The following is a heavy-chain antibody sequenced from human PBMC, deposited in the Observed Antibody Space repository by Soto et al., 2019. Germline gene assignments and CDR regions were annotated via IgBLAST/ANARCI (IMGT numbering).Heavy chain of an antibody. Sequence: EVQLVESGGGLVQPGGSLRLSCAASGFTFRSDSMNWVRQAPGQGLEWVSYISSSSSTIYYADSVKGRFTISRDNAKNSLYLQMNSLRDEDTAVYYCASDQSIAAACDYYYGMDVWGLGTTVTGSS. CDR1: GFTFRSDS. V-gene: IGHV3-48*02. D-gene: IGHD6-13*01. CDR2: ISSSSSTI. CDR3: ASDQSIAAACDYYYGMDV. J-gene: IGHJ6*01.